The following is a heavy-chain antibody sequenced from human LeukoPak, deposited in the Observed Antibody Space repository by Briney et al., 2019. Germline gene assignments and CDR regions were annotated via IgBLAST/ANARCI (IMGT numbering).Heavy chain of an antibody. V-gene: IGHV4-59*08. CDR3: VRGGTDFDY. CDR1: GGSISTYY. CDR2: IYNSGTT. D-gene: IGHD2-15*01. Sequence: SETLSLTCTVSGGSISTYYWSWIRQPPGKGLEWIGYIYNSGTTNYNPSLESRVTISVDTSKNQFSLKLTSVTATDTALYYCVRGGTDFDYWGQGTLVTVSS. J-gene: IGHJ4*02.